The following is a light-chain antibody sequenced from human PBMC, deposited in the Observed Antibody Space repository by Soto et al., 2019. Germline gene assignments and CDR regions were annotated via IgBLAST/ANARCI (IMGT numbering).Light chain of an antibody. V-gene: IGLV2-23*02. CDR1: SSDVGSYNL. CDR3: CSYAGRTTPYV. Sequence: SALTQPASVSGSPGQSITISCTGTSSDVGSYNLVSWYQHHPGKAPKLMIYEVSERPSGVSNRFSGSKSGNTASLTISGLQAEDEADYYCCSYAGRTTPYVFGTGTKVTVL. CDR2: EVS. J-gene: IGLJ1*01.